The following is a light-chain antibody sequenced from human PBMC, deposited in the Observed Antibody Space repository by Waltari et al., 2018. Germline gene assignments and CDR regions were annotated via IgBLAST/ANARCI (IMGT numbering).Light chain of an antibody. J-gene: IGLJ2*01. CDR3: HSRDSNGDVL. Sequence: SSELTQDPAVSVALGQTVRITCQGDSLRTYYVSWFQQKAGQAPTLVIYGKNNRPSGIPDRFSASTSGSRASLTIIGARAEDEADYYCHSRDSNGDVLIGGGTKVTVV. CDR2: GKN. V-gene: IGLV3-19*01. CDR1: SLRTYY.